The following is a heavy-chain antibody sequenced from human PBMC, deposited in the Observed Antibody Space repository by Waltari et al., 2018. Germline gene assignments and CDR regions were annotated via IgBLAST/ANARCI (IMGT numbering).Heavy chain of an antibody. D-gene: IGHD7-27*01. CDR3: ARDELGIGDKVDD. Sequence: EVQVVESGGGLVQPGGSLRLSCAASGFILSSYEMSWVRQAPGKGLEWVSYSSSSGSAVFYADSVQCRCTISRDYAKNSLYLQMNSLRAEDTAVYYCARDELGIGDKVDDWGQGTLVIVSS. CDR1: GFILSSYE. V-gene: IGHV3-48*03. CDR2: SSSSGSAV. J-gene: IGHJ4*02.